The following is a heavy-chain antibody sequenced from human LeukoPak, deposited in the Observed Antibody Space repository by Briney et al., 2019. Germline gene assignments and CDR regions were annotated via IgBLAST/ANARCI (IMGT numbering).Heavy chain of an antibody. CDR2: ISGSGTTI. V-gene: IGHV3-48*03. CDR1: GFTLSGYE. CDR3: ASRSGSYYPSSVAGTDY. D-gene: IGHD3-10*01. J-gene: IGHJ4*02. Sequence: PGGSLRLSCAASGFTLSGYEMNWVRQAPGKGLEWVSYISGSGTTIYYADSVQGRFTISRDNAKNSLNLQMNSLRAEDTAVYYCASRSGSYYPSSVAGTDYWGQGTLVTVSS.